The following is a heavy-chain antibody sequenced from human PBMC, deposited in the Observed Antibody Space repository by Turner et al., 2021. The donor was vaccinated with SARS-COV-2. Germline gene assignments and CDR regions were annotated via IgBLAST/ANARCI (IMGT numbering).Heavy chain of an antibody. V-gene: IGHV4-39*01. CDR2: IYYSGST. D-gene: IGHD6-13*01. CDR3: ARHWEVAAAAYLARFDP. CDR1: GGSISSSSYY. Sequence: QLQLQESGPGLVKPSETLSLTCTVSGGSISSSSYYWGWIRQPPGKGLEWTGRIYYSGSTYYNPSLKSRVTISVDTSKNQFSLKLTSVTAADTAVYFCARHWEVAAAAYLARFDPWGQGTLVTVSS. J-gene: IGHJ5*02.